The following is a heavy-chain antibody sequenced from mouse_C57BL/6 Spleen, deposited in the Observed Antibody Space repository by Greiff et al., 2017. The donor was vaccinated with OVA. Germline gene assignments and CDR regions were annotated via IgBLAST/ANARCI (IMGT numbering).Heavy chain of an antibody. Sequence: VKLQQPGAELVKPGASVKLSCKASGYTFTSYWMHWVKQRPGQGLEWIGMIHPNSGSTNYNEKFKSKATLTVDKSSSTAYMQLSSLTSEDSAVYYCARPYSSDWYFDVWGTGTTVTVSS. CDR1: GYTFTSYW. CDR2: IHPNSGST. D-gene: IGHD2-5*01. CDR3: ARPYSSDWYFDV. J-gene: IGHJ1*03. V-gene: IGHV1-64*01.